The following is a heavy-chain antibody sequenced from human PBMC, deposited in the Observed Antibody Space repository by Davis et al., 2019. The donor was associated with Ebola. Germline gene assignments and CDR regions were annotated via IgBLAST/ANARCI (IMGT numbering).Heavy chain of an antibody. D-gene: IGHD5-18*01. V-gene: IGHV3-43D*03. Sequence: PGGSLRLSCAASGFTFDDYAMHWVRQAPGKGLEWVSLISWDGGSTYYADSVKGRFTISRDNSKNSLYLQMNSLRAEDTALYYCAKDIGYSYGYFDYWGQGTLVTVSS. CDR2: ISWDGGST. CDR3: AKDIGYSYGYFDY. J-gene: IGHJ4*02. CDR1: GFTFDDYA.